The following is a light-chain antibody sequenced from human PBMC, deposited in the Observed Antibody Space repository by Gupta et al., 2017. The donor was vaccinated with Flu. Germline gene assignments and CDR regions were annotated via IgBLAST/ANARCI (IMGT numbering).Light chain of an antibody. J-gene: IGLJ2*01. CDR2: EGN. Sequence: GDRLGNRYISWYHQKPGQSPVLVMFEGNRRPSGIPERFSGSTSGNTATLTISGTPTMDEGNYYCQAWDSSVAEVLFGGGTKLTVL. CDR1: RLGNRY. V-gene: IGLV3-1*01. CDR3: QAWDSSVAEVL.